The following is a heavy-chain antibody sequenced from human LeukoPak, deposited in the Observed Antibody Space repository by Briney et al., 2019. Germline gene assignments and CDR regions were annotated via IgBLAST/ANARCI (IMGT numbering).Heavy chain of an antibody. CDR3: ARLHLAAAGFDAFDI. CDR2: IYPGDSDT. Sequence: GESLQISCQGSGYSFTSYWIGWVRQMPGKGLEWMGIIYPGDSDTRYSPSFQGQVTISADKSISTAYLQWSSLKASDTAMYYCARLHLAAAGFDAFDIWGQGTMVTVSS. D-gene: IGHD6-13*01. V-gene: IGHV5-51*01. J-gene: IGHJ3*02. CDR1: GYSFTSYW.